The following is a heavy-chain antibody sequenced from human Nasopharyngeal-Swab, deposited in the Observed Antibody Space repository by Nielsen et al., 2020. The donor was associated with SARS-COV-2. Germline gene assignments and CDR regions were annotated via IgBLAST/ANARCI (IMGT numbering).Heavy chain of an antibody. CDR2: IYPGDSTP. Sequence: GESLKISCQGSGYYFSTYWIGWVRQMPGRGLEWMGIIYPGDSTPRSRPSVQGQVTISADKSSTAYLQWSSLKASDTAMYFCARLYGGYVDYWGQGTLVTVSS. V-gene: IGHV5-51*01. CDR1: GYYFSTYW. D-gene: IGHD4/OR15-4a*01. J-gene: IGHJ4*02. CDR3: ARLYGGYVDY.